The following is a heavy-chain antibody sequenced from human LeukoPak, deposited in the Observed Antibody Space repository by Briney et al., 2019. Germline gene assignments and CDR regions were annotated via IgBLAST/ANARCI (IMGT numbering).Heavy chain of an antibody. CDR3: ATYYYDSSGYLSLFDY. CDR1: GYTFTSYG. D-gene: IGHD3-22*01. Sequence: SVKVSCKTSGYTFTSYGISWVRQAPGQGLEWMGGIIPIFGTANYAQKFQGRVTITADESTSTAYMELSSLRSEDTAVYYCATYYYDSSGYLSLFDYWGQGTLVTVSS. V-gene: IGHV1-69*13. CDR2: IIPIFGTA. J-gene: IGHJ4*02.